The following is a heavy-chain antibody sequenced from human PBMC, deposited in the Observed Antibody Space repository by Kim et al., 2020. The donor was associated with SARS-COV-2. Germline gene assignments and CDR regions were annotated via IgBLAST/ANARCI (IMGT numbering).Heavy chain of an antibody. J-gene: IGHJ6*03. Sequence: ASVKVSCMASGYTFTSYAMHWVRQAPGQRLEWMGWINAGNGNTKYSQKFQGRVTITRDTSASTAYMELSSLRSEDTAVYYCARDSYYDIFHYYYYFMYVWGKGTTVTVSS. CDR2: INAGNGNT. CDR3: ARDSYYDIFHYYYYFMYV. D-gene: IGHD3-9*01. CDR1: GYTFTSYA. V-gene: IGHV1-3*01.